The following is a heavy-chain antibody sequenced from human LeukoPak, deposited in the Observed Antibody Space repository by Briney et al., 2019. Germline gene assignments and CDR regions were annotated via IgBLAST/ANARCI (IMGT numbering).Heavy chain of an antibody. D-gene: IGHD3-10*01. J-gene: IGHJ5*02. CDR1: GFTFSSYS. CDR3: ARALMVRGVSWFDP. Sequence: GGSLRLSCAASGFTFSSYSMNWVRQAPGKGLEWVSSISSSGSYLYYADSVKGRFTISRDNAKNSLYLQMNSLRAEDTAVYYCARALMVRGVSWFDPWGQGTLVTVSS. CDR2: ISSSGSYL. V-gene: IGHV3-21*01.